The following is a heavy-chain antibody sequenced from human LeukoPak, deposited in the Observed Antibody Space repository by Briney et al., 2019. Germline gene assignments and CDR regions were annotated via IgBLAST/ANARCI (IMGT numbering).Heavy chain of an antibody. D-gene: IGHD3-3*01. Sequence: GGSLRLSCAASGFTFSSYAMSWVRQAPGKGLEWVSAISGSGGSTYYADSVKGRFTISRDNSKNTLYLQMNSLRAEDTAVYYCARDLTVFGVVIFFDYWGQGTLVTVSS. CDR1: GFTFSSYA. CDR2: ISGSGGST. J-gene: IGHJ4*02. V-gene: IGHV3-23*01. CDR3: ARDLTVFGVVIFFDY.